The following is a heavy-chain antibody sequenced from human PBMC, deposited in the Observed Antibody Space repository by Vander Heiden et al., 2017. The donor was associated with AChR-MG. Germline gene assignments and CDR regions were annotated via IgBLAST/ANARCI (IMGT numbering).Heavy chain of an antibody. Sequence: QVQLVESGGGVVQPGRSLRLSCAASGFTFSHYGMHWVRQAPGKGLEWVAVISYHGINKYYADSVKGRFTISRDDSKNTLYLQMNSLRAEDTAVYYCAKDSQDPESFVVYYYYPMDVWGQGTTVTVSS. CDR3: AKDSQDPESFVVYYYYPMDV. CDR1: GFTFSHYG. D-gene: IGHD2-21*01. J-gene: IGHJ6*01. CDR2: ISYHGINK. V-gene: IGHV3-30*18.